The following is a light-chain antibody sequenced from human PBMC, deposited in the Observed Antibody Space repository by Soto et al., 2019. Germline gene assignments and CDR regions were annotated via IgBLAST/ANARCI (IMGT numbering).Light chain of an antibody. CDR2: AAS. Sequence: DIQMTQSPSSVSASVGDRVTITCRASQGISTWLAWYQQKPGTAPKLLIYAASSLQSGVPSRFSDRRPGIDFTHTINWLQPKPFASYPYQQENSLPWTSGLGTKLEIK. J-gene: IGKJ1*01. CDR1: QGISTW. CDR3: QQENSLPWT. V-gene: IGKV1-12*01.